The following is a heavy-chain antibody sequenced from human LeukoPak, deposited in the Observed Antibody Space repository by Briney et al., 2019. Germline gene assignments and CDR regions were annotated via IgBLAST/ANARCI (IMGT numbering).Heavy chain of an antibody. J-gene: IGHJ4*02. Sequence: ASVKVSCKASGYTFTGSYIHWVRQAPGQGLEWMGWINPNSGGTSSAQKFQGRVTMTRDTSVSTAYMELSRLRSDDTALYYCARETGYCSGGRCYFIYWGQGTLVIVSS. CDR1: GYTFTGSY. CDR3: ARETGYCSGGRCYFIY. CDR2: INPNSGGT. V-gene: IGHV1-2*02. D-gene: IGHD2-15*01.